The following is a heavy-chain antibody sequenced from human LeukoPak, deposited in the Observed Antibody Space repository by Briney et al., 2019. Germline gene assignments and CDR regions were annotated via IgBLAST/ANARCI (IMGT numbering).Heavy chain of an antibody. CDR3: ARDRPHDSSGYYGPSFDY. Sequence: GGSLRLSCAASGFTFSSYGMHWVRQAPGKGLEWVAFIRYDGSNKYYADSVKGRFTISRDNSKNTLYLQMNSLRAEDTAVYYCARDRPHDSSGYYGPSFDYWGQGTLVTVSS. V-gene: IGHV3-30*02. CDR2: IRYDGSNK. D-gene: IGHD3-22*01. CDR1: GFTFSSYG. J-gene: IGHJ4*02.